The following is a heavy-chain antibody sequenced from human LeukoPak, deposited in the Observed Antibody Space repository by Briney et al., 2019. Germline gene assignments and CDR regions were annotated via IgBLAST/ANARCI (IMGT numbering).Heavy chain of an antibody. CDR3: ATPHLDRGYYCYGY. CDR2: ISSSGSTI. Sequence: GGSLRLSCAASGFTFSSYEMNWVRQAPGKGLEWVSYISSSGSTIYYADSVKGRFTISRDNAKNSLYLQMNSLRAEDTAVYYCATPHLDRGYYCYGYWGQGTLVTVSS. J-gene: IGHJ4*02. CDR1: GFTFSSYE. D-gene: IGHD3-3*01. V-gene: IGHV3-48*03.